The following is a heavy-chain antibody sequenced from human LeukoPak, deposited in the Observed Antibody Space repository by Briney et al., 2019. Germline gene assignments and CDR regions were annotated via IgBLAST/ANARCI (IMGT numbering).Heavy chain of an antibody. CDR2: ISAYNGNT. J-gene: IGHJ6*02. D-gene: IGHD4/OR15-4a*01. V-gene: IGHV1-18*01. CDR1: GYTFTSYG. Sequence: ASVKVSCKASGYTFTSYGISWVRQAPGQGLEWMGWISAYNGNTNYAQKLQGRVTMTTDTSTSTAYMELSSLRSEDTAVYYCARAPGAYGDYYYYGMDVWGQGTTVTVSS. CDR3: ARAPGAYGDYYYYGMDV.